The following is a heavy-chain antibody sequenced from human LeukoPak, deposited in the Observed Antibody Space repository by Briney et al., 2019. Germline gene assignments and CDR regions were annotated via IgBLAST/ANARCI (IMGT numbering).Heavy chain of an antibody. CDR2: ISRDGLTK. Sequence: GGSLRLSCAASGFTFRNYGMHWVRQAPGKGLEWVAVISRDGLTKYYADSVKGRFTLHRDNPRNTLYLGMNSLRDEDTAVYYCAKEGTWGNWYFDLWGRGTLVIVTS. V-gene: IGHV3-30*18. CDR3: AKEGTWGNWYFDL. CDR1: GFTFRNYG. D-gene: IGHD3-16*01. J-gene: IGHJ2*01.